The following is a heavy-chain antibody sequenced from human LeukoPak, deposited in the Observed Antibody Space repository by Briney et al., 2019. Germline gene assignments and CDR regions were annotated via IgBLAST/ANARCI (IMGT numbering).Heavy chain of an antibody. CDR3: ARGNYDDSYAYGGDFDC. V-gene: IGHV4-59*01. Sequence: PSETLSLTCSVSGGSISSFYLNWIRQPPGKGLEWIGYMSNSGSTNYNPSLKSRLTISVDTSKNHLSLRLSSVTAADTAVYYCARGNYDDSYAYGGDFDCLGQGTLVTVFS. CDR2: MSNSGST. J-gene: IGHJ4*02. D-gene: IGHD3-16*01. CDR1: GGSISSFY.